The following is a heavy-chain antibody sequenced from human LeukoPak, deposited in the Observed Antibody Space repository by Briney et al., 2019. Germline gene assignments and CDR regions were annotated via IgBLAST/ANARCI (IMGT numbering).Heavy chain of an antibody. CDR2: IKQDGSEK. D-gene: IGHD6-19*01. V-gene: IGHV3-7*01. CDR3: ARDRAHYSSGWYD. CDR1: GFTVSSNY. J-gene: IGHJ4*02. Sequence: GGSLRLSCAASGFTVSSNYMSWVRQAPGKGLEWVANIKQDGSEKYYVDSVKGRFTISRDNAKNSLYLQMNSLRAEDTAVYYCARDRAHYSSGWYDWGQGTLVTVSS.